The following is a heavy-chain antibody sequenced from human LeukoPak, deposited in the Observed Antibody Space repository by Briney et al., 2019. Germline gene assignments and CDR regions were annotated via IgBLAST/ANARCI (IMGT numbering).Heavy chain of an antibody. Sequence: PGGSLRLSCVGSGLTFSTYVLSWVRQTPEKGLEWVSVIGGSGDSTYYADSVKGRFTISRDNSKNTLYLQMSSLTARDTAVYYCAKDRSIGTYYTFDSWGQGTLVTVSS. CDR3: AKDRSIGTYYTFDS. CDR1: GLTFSTYV. J-gene: IGHJ4*02. D-gene: IGHD1-26*01. V-gene: IGHV3-23*01. CDR2: IGGSGDST.